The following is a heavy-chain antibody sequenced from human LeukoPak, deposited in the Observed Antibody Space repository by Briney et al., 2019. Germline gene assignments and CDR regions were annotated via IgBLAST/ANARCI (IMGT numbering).Heavy chain of an antibody. CDR2: ISGSGGST. CDR3: ARMYYYGSGSSYKGYYFDY. Sequence: GGSLRLSCAASGFTFSSYAMSWVRQAPGKGLEWVSAISGSGGSTYYADSVKGRFTISRDNSKNTLYLQMNSLRAEDTAVYYCARMYYYGSGSSYKGYYFDYWGQGTLVTVSS. V-gene: IGHV3-23*01. D-gene: IGHD3-10*01. CDR1: GFTFSSYA. J-gene: IGHJ4*02.